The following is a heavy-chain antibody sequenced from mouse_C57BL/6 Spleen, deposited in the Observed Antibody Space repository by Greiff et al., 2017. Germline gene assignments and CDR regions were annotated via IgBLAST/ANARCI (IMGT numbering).Heavy chain of an antibody. CDR2: IDPSASYP. J-gene: IGHJ4*01. Sequence: QVQLQQPGAELVLPGASVKLSCKASGYTFTSYWMHWVKQCPGQGLEWIGEIDPSASYPTYNQKFKGKSTLTVDKCSCTPYMQLSSLTTEDYAVYYCAAEHDANYYAMDYWGQGTSVTVSS. CDR3: AAEHDANYYAMDY. V-gene: IGHV1-69*01. D-gene: IGHD2-3*01. CDR1: GYTFTSYW.